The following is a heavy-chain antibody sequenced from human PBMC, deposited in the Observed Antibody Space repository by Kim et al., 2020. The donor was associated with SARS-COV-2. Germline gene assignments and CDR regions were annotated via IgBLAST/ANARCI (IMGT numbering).Heavy chain of an antibody. CDR1: GGSISSSSYY. D-gene: IGHD6-19*01. J-gene: IGHJ4*02. CDR3: ARQGSVAVAY. V-gene: IGHV4-39*01. CDR2: IYYSGST. Sequence: SETLSLTCTVSGGSISSSSYYWGWIRQPPGKGLEWIGSIYYSGSTYYNPSLKSRVTISVDTSKNQFSLKLSSVTAADTAVYYCARQGSVAVAYWGQGTLVTVSS.